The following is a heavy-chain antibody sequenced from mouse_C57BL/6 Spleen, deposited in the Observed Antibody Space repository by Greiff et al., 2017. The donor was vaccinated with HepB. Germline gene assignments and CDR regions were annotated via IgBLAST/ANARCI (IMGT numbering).Heavy chain of an antibody. CDR1: GYTFTSYW. V-gene: IGHV1-55*01. D-gene: IGHD2-10*01. Sequence: VQLQQPGAELVKPGASVKMSCKASGYTFTSYWITWVKQRPGQGLEWIGDIYPGSGSTNYNEKFKSKATLTVDTSSSTAYMQLSSLTSEDSAVYYCARAGAYYGNYDAMDYWGQGTSVTVSS. CDR2: IYPGSGST. CDR3: ARAGAYYGNYDAMDY. J-gene: IGHJ4*01.